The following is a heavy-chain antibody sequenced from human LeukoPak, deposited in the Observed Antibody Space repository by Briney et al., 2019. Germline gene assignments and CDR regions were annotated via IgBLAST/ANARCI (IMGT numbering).Heavy chain of an antibody. CDR3: AREGYSYGQRYFDY. D-gene: IGHD5-18*01. J-gene: IGHJ4*02. Sequence: GGSLRLSCAASGFTFSSYSMNWVRQAPGKGLEWVSSISSSSSYIYYADSVKGRFTISRDNAKNSLYLQMNSLRAEDTAVYYCAREGYSYGQRYFDYWGQGTLATVSS. CDR2: ISSSSSYI. V-gene: IGHV3-21*01. CDR1: GFTFSSYS.